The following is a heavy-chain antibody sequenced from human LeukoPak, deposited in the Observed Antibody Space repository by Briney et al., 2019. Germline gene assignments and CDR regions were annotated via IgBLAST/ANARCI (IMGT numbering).Heavy chain of an antibody. CDR2: ISGSGGST. CDR1: GFTFSSYA. Sequence: GGSLRLSCAASGFTFSSYAMSWVRQAPGKGLEWVSAISGSGGSTYYADSVKGRFTISRDNSQNTLYVQMNSLRAEDTAVYYCAKDQGYSSAWYSRDGFDMWGQGTMVTVSS. J-gene: IGHJ3*02. CDR3: AKDQGYSSAWYSRDGFDM. V-gene: IGHV3-23*01. D-gene: IGHD6-19*01.